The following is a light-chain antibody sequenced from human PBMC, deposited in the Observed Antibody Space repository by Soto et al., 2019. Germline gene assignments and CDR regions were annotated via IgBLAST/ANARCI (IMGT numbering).Light chain of an antibody. J-gene: IGKJ1*01. CDR1: QSVSYY. CDR2: GAS. V-gene: IGKV3-15*01. CDR3: QQYNNWWT. Sequence: EIVLTQSPCTLSLSTGERATLSCRASQSVSYYLAWCLQKPGQAPRLLIYGASTRATGIPARFSGSGSGTEFTLTISSLQSEDFAVYYCQQYNNWWTFGQGTKVDIK.